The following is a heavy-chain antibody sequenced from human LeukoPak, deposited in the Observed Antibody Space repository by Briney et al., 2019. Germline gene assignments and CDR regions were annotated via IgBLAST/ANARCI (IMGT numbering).Heavy chain of an antibody. CDR2: VRSKASNYAT. D-gene: IGHD3-3*01. CDR1: GLTFSASA. Sequence: PGGSLRLSCAASGLTFSASAINWVRQASGKGLEWVGRVRSKASNYATEYAASVKGRFTISRDDEKNTAYLQMNSLKTEDTAVYYCARGGGYDFWSGLNMDVWGKGTTVTVSS. V-gene: IGHV3-73*01. CDR3: ARGGGYDFWSGLNMDV. J-gene: IGHJ6*03.